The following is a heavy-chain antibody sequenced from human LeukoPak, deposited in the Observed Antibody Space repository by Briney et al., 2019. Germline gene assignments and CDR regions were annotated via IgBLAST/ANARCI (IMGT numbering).Heavy chain of an antibody. CDR1: GGSFSGYY. Sequence: SETLSLSCAVYGGSFSGYYRSWIRQPPGKGLEWIGEINHSGSTTYNPPPKSRVATSVDTSTNRISPKLRSMTAADTPAYSFSGGLPRSAIFGVGDWYFDLWGRGTLVTVSS. V-gene: IGHV4-34*01. D-gene: IGHD3-3*01. J-gene: IGHJ2*01. CDR2: INHSGST. CDR3: SGGLPRSAIFGVGDWYFDL.